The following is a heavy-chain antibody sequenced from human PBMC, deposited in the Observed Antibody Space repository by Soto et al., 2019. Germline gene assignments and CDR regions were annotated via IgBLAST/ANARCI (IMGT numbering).Heavy chain of an antibody. CDR1: GYTFTSYG. J-gene: IGHJ3*02. V-gene: IGHV1-18*01. CDR2: ISAYNGNT. D-gene: IGHD2-2*01. CDR3: ARDYWQVVPAAKSGYRFDI. Sequence: GASVKVSCKASGYTFTSYGISWVRQAPGQGLEWMGWISAYNGNTNYAQKLQGRVTMTTDTSTSTAYMELRSLRSDDTAVYYCARDYWQVVPAAKSGYRFDIWGQGTMVTVSS.